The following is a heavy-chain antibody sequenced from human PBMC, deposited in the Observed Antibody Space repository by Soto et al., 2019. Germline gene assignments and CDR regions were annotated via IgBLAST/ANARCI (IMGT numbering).Heavy chain of an antibody. CDR3: ARGPSDDKVDY. Sequence: SETLSLTCTVSGFSIISYYWSWISQSPDKGLEWIGHIHNGGTTYNNPSLTSRVTISLDTSNNQFSLKLSSVSAADTAVYYCARGPSDDKVDYWGQGTLVTVSS. CDR1: GFSIISYY. CDR2: IHNGGTT. V-gene: IGHV4-4*09. J-gene: IGHJ4*02.